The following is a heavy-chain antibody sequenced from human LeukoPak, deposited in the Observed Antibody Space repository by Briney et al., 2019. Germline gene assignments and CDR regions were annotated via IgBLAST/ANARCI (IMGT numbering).Heavy chain of an antibody. CDR1: GGSFSAYY. CDR3: ARVKDPGGYYYYYYMDV. D-gene: IGHD3-16*01. V-gene: IGHV4-34*01. CDR2: INHGGST. J-gene: IGHJ6*03. Sequence: SETLSLTCAVYGGSFSAYYWSWIRQPPGKGLEWIGEINHGGSTNYNPSLKSRVSSSVDTSKNQISLKLTSVTAADTAMYYCARVKDPGGYYYYYYMDVWGKGTTVTVSS.